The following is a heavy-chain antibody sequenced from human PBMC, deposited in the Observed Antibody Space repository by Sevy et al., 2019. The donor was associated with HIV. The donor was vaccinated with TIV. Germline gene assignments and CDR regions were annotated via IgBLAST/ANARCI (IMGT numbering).Heavy chain of an antibody. J-gene: IGHJ6*03. CDR2: ISGSDGST. CDR3: AKYYPLTTRPGYSYYYLYV. D-gene: IGHD6-6*01. Sequence: GGSLRLSCAASGFTFSSYAMSWVRQAPGKGLEWVSGISGSDGSTYYADSMKGRFTISRDNSKNTLYLQMNSLRAEDTAVYYCAKYYPLTTRPGYSYYYLYVWGKGTTVTVSS. CDR1: GFTFSSYA. V-gene: IGHV3-23*01.